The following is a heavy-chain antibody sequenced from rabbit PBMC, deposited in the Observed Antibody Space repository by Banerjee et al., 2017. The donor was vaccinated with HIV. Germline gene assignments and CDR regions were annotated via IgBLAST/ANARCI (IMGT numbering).Heavy chain of an antibody. V-gene: IGHV1S47*01. J-gene: IGHJ4*01. CDR3: VRGESTMTMVIMGFFDL. CDR1: GFDFSSYG. Sequence: QEQLVESGGGLVQPGGSLKLSCKASGFDFSSYGVSWVRQAPGKGLEWIGYIDPLFGSTYYASWVNGRFTISSHNAQNTLYLQLNSLTAADTATYFCVRGESTMTMVIMGFFDLWGPGTLVTVS. D-gene: IGHD2-1*01. CDR2: IDPLFGST.